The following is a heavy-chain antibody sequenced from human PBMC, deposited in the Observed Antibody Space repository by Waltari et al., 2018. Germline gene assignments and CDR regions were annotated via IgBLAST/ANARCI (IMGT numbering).Heavy chain of an antibody. CDR3: ARDNTYYYGSGSPSRDY. J-gene: IGHJ4*02. Sequence: QVQLQESGPGLVKPSETLSLTCAVSGYSISSGYYWGWIRQPPGKGLEWIGSIYHSGSTYYNPSLKSRVTISVDTSKNQFSLKLSSVTAADTAVYYCARDNTYYYGSGSPSRDYWGQGTLVTVSS. D-gene: IGHD3-10*01. V-gene: IGHV4-38-2*02. CDR1: GYSISSGYY. CDR2: IYHSGST.